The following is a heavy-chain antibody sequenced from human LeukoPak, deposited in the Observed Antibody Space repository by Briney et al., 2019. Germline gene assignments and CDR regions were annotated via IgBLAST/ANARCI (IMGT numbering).Heavy chain of an antibody. CDR3: ATGPASGYFDGFDM. CDR1: GGSIIKYE. Sequence: SETLSLTCMGTGGSIIKYERSWLGQPPGKGLEGIGYIYYSGSTKYNPSLKSRVIISVDTSTSLFSLKLTSVTAADTAFLCCATGPASGYFDGFDMWGQGTMVTVSS. D-gene: IGHD3-3*01. V-gene: IGHV4-59*01. J-gene: IGHJ3*02. CDR2: IYYSGST.